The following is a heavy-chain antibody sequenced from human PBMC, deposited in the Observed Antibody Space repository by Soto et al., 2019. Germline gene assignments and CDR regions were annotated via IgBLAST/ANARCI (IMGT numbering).Heavy chain of an antibody. CDR1: GESFSNHY. CDR2: INYSGST. CDR3: ARGVVYRDVGLAYGMDV. V-gene: IGHV4-34*01. D-gene: IGHD3-22*01. J-gene: IGHJ6*02. Sequence: SETLSLTCAAYGESFSNHYWTWIRQSPGKGLEWVGEINYSGSTRYNWSLGSRVTISVDTSKNQFSLMVTSVTAEDTAVYYCARGVVYRDVGLAYGMDVWRQGTTVTVSS.